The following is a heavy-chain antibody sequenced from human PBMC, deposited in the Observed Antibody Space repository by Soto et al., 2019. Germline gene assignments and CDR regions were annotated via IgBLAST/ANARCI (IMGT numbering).Heavy chain of an antibody. J-gene: IGHJ4*01. Sequence: EVQLLESGEGSVEPGGSLSLSSAASGFNFHTQSMSWVRQAPGMGLEWVSAISWSGGSTYYADSVKGRFAISRDNSKNTPYLQINSLRAEDTAVYYCAKPDGAPYNFRYWGQGTLVIVSS. CDR3: AKPDGAPYNFRY. D-gene: IGHD1-1*01. CDR2: ISWSGGST. CDR1: GFNFHTQS. V-gene: IGHV3-23*01.